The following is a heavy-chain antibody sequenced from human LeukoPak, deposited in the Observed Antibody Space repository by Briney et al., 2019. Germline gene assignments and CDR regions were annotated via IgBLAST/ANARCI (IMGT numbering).Heavy chain of an antibody. CDR2: ISGSGGST. CDR1: GFTFSSYA. Sequence: QTGGSPRLSCAASGFTFSSYAMSWVRQAPGKGLEWVSAISGSGGSTYYADSVKGRFTISRDNSKNTLYLQMNTLRPEDTAIYYCAKELNDWELQAFDIWGQGTMVTVSS. V-gene: IGHV3-23*01. CDR3: AKELNDWELQAFDI. D-gene: IGHD3-9*01. J-gene: IGHJ3*02.